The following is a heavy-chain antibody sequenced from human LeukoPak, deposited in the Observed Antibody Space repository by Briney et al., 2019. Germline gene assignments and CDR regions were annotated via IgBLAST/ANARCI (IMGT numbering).Heavy chain of an antibody. CDR2: IYYSGSA. J-gene: IGHJ4*02. CDR3: ARKPIVNSAWYYFDY. Sequence: PSETLSLTCTVSGGSVNSGTYYWSWIRQPPGKGLEWIGNIYYSGSAYYNPSLKSRVTMSVDTSKNQFSLKLSSMTAADTAVYYCARKPIVNSAWYYFDYWGQGTLVTVSS. D-gene: IGHD3-22*01. V-gene: IGHV4-39*07. CDR1: GGSVNSGTYY.